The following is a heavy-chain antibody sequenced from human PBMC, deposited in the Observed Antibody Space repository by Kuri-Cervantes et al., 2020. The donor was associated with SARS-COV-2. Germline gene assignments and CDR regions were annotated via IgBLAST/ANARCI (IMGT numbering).Heavy chain of an antibody. CDR1: GFTLSSYG. J-gene: IGHJ3*02. D-gene: IGHD6-19*01. V-gene: IGHV3-7*01. CDR2: IKKDGSEK. CDR3: AREQWLELDAFDI. Sequence: ETLSLTCAASGFTLSSYGMQWVRQAPGKGLEWVANIKKDGSEKYYVDSVKGRFTISRDNAKNSLYLQMNSLRAEDTAVYYCAREQWLELDAFDIWGQGTMVTVSS.